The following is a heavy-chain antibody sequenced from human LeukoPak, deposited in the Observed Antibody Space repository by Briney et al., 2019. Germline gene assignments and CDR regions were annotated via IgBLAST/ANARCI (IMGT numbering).Heavy chain of an antibody. CDR3: ARDLRITMVRGVIITDNWFDP. CDR2: IYHSGST. J-gene: IGHJ5*02. CDR1: GYPISSGYY. D-gene: IGHD3-10*01. Sequence: SETLSLTCTVSGYPISSGYYWGWIRQPPGKGLEWIGSIYHSGSTYYNPSLKSRVTISVDTSKNQFSLKLSSVTAADTAVYCCARDLRITMVRGVIITDNWFDPWRGGTLVSVSS. V-gene: IGHV4-38-2*02.